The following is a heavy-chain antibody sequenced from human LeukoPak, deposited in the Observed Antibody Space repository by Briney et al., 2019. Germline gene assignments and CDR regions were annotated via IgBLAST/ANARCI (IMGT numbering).Heavy chain of an antibody. Sequence: SETLSLTCSVSGGSISSYYWSWIRQSAGNGLEWIGRIYTSGSTNYNPSLKSRVTISVDTSKNQFSLKLSSVTAADTAVYYCARDNFWSEDAFDIWGQGTMVTVSS. J-gene: IGHJ3*02. CDR2: IYTSGST. V-gene: IGHV4-4*07. CDR1: GGSISSYY. D-gene: IGHD3-3*01. CDR3: ARDNFWSEDAFDI.